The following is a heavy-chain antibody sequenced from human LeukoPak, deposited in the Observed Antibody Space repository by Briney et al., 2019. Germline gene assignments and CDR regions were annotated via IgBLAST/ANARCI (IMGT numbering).Heavy chain of an antibody. CDR1: GYTLSDLS. J-gene: IGHJ3*02. CDR3: AILTPAAIAFDI. V-gene: IGHV1-24*01. Sequence: GASVKVSCKVSGYTLSDLSMHWVRQAPGKGLEWMGGFDPDDGETIYAQKFQGRVTMTEDTSTDTAYMGLSSLRSEDTAVYYCAILTPAAIAFDIWGQGTMVTVSS. CDR2: FDPDDGET. D-gene: IGHD2-2*01.